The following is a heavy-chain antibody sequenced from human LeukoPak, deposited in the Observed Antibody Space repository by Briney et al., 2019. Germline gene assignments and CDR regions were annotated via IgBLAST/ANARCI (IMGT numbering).Heavy chain of an antibody. Sequence: GGSLRLSCAASGFTFSSYAMSWVRQAPGKGLEWVSAISGSGGSTYYADSVKGRFTISRDNSKNTLYLQMNSLRAEDTAVYYCAKDHRYSSSTSCLDYWGRGTLVTVSS. CDR1: GFTFSSYA. CDR2: ISGSGGST. D-gene: IGHD2-2*01. J-gene: IGHJ4*02. V-gene: IGHV3-23*01. CDR3: AKDHRYSSSTSCLDY.